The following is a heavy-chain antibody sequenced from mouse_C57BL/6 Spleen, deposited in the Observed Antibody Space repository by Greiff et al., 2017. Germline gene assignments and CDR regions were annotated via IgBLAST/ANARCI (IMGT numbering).Heavy chain of an antibody. CDR1: GYTFTSYW. J-gene: IGHJ4*01. Sequence: QVQLQQSGAELAKPGASVKLSCKASGYTFTSYWMHWVKQRPGQGLEWIGYINPSSGYTKYNQKFKDKATLTADKSSSTAYMQLISLTYEDSAVYEGARSALRRDYYARDYWGQGTSVTVSA. V-gene: IGHV1-7*01. D-gene: IGHD6-1*01. CDR3: ARSALRRDYYARDY. CDR2: INPSSGYT.